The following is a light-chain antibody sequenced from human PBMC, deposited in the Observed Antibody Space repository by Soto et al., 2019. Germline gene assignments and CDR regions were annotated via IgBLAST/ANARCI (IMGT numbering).Light chain of an antibody. CDR1: SSDVGGYNY. J-gene: IGLJ1*01. CDR2: DVS. Sequence: QSVLTQPASVSGSPGQSITISCPGTSSDVGGYNYVSWYQHHPGKAPKLMIYDVSNRPSGVSNRFSGSKSGNTASLTISGLQPEDEADYYCSSYTTSNTRQIVFGTG. CDR3: SSYTTSNTRQIV. V-gene: IGLV2-14*03.